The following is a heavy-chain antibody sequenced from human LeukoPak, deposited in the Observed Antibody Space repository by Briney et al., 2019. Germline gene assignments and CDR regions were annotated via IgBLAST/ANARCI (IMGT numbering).Heavy chain of an antibody. J-gene: IGHJ3*02. CDR3: ARVGSTVIDYYDSSGSDI. Sequence: SETLSLTCTVSGGSLSSSVYYWGWIRQPPGTGLEWIGSIYYRGSTYYNPSLKSRVTISVDTSKNQFSLKLSSVTAADTAVYYCARVGSTVIDYYDSSGSDIWGQGTMVTVSS. V-gene: IGHV4-39*07. D-gene: IGHD3-22*01. CDR2: IYYRGST. CDR1: GGSLSSSVYY.